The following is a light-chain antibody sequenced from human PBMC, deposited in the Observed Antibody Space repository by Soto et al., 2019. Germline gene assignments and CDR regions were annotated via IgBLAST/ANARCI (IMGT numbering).Light chain of an antibody. CDR1: QTISSTY. V-gene: IGKV3-20*01. Sequence: DTVLTQSPGTLSLSPGERATLSCRVSQTISSTYLAWYQQKPGQAPRLLIYGASSRATGIPDRFSGSGSGTDFPLTISRLEPEDFAVYYCQQYGSSPPWTFGQGTRVEIK. CDR2: GAS. J-gene: IGKJ1*01. CDR3: QQYGSSPPWT.